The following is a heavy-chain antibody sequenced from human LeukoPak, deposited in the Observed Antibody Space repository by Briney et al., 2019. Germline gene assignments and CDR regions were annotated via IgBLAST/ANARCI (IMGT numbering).Heavy chain of an antibody. J-gene: IGHJ4*02. CDR2: FDPEDGET. CDR1: GYTLTELS. D-gene: IGHD6-19*01. CDR3: ARVGKVAGYFDY. V-gene: IGHV1-24*01. Sequence: ASVKVSCTVSGYTLTELSMHWVRQAPGKGLEWMGGFDPEDGETIYAQKFQGRVTMTEDTSTDTAYMELSSLRSDDTAVYYCARVGKVAGYFDYWGQGTLVTVSS.